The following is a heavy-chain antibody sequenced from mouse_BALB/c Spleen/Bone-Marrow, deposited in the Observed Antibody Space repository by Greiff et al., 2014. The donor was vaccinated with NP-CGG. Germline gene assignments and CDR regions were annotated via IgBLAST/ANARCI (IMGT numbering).Heavy chain of an antibody. CDR2: IYPGDGDT. V-gene: IGHV1-80*01. CDR1: GYVFSTYW. CDR3: ARSGKGAMDY. D-gene: IGHD2-1*01. J-gene: IGHJ4*01. Sequence: LVESGAELVRPGSSVKISCKASGYVFSTYWMNWVKQRPGQGPERIGQIYPGDGDTNYNGKFKDKVILTADKSSSTAYMQLSSLTSEDSAVYFCARSGKGAMDYWGQGTSVTVSS.